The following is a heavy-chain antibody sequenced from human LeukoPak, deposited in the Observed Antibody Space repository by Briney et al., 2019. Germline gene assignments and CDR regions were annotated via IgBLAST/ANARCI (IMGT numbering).Heavy chain of an antibody. Sequence: GGSLRLSCAASGFTFNSYAMSWVRQAPGKGLEWVSAISGSGGSTYYADSVKGRFTISRDNSKNTLYLQMNSLRAEDTAVYYCAKDGQSGYSYGGAQGTLVTVSS. CDR2: ISGSGGST. J-gene: IGHJ4*02. CDR3: AKDGQSGYSYG. D-gene: IGHD5-18*01. V-gene: IGHV3-23*01. CDR1: GFTFNSYA.